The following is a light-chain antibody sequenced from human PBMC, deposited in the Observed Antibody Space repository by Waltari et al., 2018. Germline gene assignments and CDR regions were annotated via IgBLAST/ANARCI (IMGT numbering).Light chain of an antibody. V-gene: IGKV4-1*01. CDR2: WAS. J-gene: IGKJ5*01. CDR3: QQSYSTPPIT. CDR1: QSVLFSSNNKNY. Sequence: DIVMTQSPDSLAVSLGERATINCKSSQSVLFSSNNKNYLAWYQQKPGQPPQLLIYWASTRESGVPDRFAGSGSGTDFTLTISSLQPEDFATYYCQQSYSTPPITFGQGTRLEIK.